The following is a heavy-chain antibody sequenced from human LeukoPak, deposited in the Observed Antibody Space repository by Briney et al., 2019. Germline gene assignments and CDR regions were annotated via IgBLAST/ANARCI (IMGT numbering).Heavy chain of an antibody. CDR3: AKTAITMIVVDAFDI. Sequence: GGSLRLSCAASGFTFDDYGMSWVRQAPGKGLEWVSAISGSGGSTYYADSVKGRFTISRDNSKNTLYLQMNSLRAEDTAVYYCAKTAITMIVVDAFDIWGQGTMVTVSS. D-gene: IGHD3-22*01. CDR1: GFTFDDYG. V-gene: IGHV3-23*01. J-gene: IGHJ3*02. CDR2: ISGSGGST.